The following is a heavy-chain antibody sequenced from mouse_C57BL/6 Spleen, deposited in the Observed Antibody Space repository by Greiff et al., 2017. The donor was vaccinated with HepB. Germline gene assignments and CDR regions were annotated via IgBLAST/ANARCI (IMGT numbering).Heavy chain of an antibody. CDR2: IWGGGST. J-gene: IGHJ1*03. V-gene: IGHV2-9*01. CDR1: GFSLTSYG. D-gene: IGHD2-5*01. CDR3: AKHSDSNYLYLYFDV. Sequence: VKLMESGPGLVAPSQSLSITCTVSGFSLTSYGVDWVRQPPGKGLEWLGVIWGGGSTNYNSALMSRLSISIDNSKIQVFLKMNSLQTDDTAMYYCAKHSDSNYLYLYFDVWGTGTTVTVSS.